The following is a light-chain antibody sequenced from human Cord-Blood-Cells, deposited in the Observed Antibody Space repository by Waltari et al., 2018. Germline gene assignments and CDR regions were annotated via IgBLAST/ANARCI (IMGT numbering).Light chain of an antibody. CDR2: DVS. J-gene: IGLJ2*01. V-gene: IGLV2-11*01. CDR1: STDVGGENY. Sequence: QYALTQPRSASGSPGQSVTHSCTGTSTDVGGENYVSWYQQHPGKAPKLMIYDVSKRPSGVPDRFSGSKSGNTAALTISGLQAEDEADYYCCSYAGSYVVFGGGTKLTVL. CDR3: CSYAGSYVV.